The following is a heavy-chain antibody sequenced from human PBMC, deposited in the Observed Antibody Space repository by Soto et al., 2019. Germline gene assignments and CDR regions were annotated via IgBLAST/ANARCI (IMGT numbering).Heavy chain of an antibody. V-gene: IGHV1-8*01. J-gene: IGHJ4*02. CDR1: GYTFTSYD. Sequence: QVQLVQSGAEVRKPGASVKVSCEASGYTFTSYDIYWVRQATGQGLEWMGWMNPNTGNSGYAQKFQGRVTVTSDTSINTDYMELSSLRSEDTAVYYCARRAETNGWNGFGADKYYFDFWGQGTLVTVSS. D-gene: IGHD1-1*01. CDR2: MNPNTGNS. CDR3: ARRAETNGWNGFGADKYYFDF.